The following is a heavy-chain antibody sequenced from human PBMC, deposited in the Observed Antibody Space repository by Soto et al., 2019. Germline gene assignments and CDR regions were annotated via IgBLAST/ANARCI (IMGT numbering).Heavy chain of an antibody. CDR2: IYYSGST. CDR3: ASGLKGFTASFVYYYYGMDV. V-gene: IGHV4-61*01. CDR1: GGSVSSGSYY. D-gene: IGHD3-10*01. Sequence: QVQLQESGPGLVKPSETLSLTCTVSGGSVSSGSYYWSWIRQPPGTGLEWIGYIYYSGSTNYNPSIKSRVTISVDTSKNQFSLKLSSVTAADTALYYCASGLKGFTASFVYYYYGMDVWGQGTTVTVSS. J-gene: IGHJ6*02.